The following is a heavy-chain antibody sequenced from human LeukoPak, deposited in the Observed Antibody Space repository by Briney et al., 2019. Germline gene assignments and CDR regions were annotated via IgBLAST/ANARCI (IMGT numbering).Heavy chain of an antibody. V-gene: IGHV4-38-2*01. CDR1: GFSINSGYF. D-gene: IGHD2-2*01. CDR2: IFHNGIT. Sequence: SETLSLTCAVSGFSINSGYFWAWIRQSPGKGLELIGSIFHNGITYYNPSLKSRITISVDTSKNQFSLRLSSVTAADTAVYYCARRISTRRGETCSSTSCYFDYWGQGTLVTVSS. CDR3: ARRISTRRGETCSSTSCYFDY. J-gene: IGHJ4*02.